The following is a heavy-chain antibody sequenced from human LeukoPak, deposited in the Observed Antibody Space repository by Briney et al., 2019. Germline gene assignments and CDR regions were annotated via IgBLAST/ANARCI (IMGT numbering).Heavy chain of an antibody. V-gene: IGHV4-31*03. CDR2: ISHSGST. CDR1: GGSVSSGNFH. CDR3: AREGTAPIFDC. J-gene: IGHJ4*02. Sequence: SETLSLTCTVSGGSVSSGNFHWNWIRQHPGKGLEWTGYISHSGSTFYNPSLKTRPTISIDTSKNQFSLKLNSVTAADTAVYFCAREGTAPIFDCWGQGTLVTVSS. D-gene: IGHD1/OR15-1a*01.